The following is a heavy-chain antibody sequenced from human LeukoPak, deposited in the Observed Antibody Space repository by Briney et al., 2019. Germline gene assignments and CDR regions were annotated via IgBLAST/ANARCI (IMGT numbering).Heavy chain of an antibody. CDR1: GYTFTGYY. Sequence: EASVKASCKASGYTFTGYYMHWVRQAPGQGLEWMGWINPNSGNTGYAQKFQGRVTMTRNTSISTAYMELSSLRSEDTAVYYCARGRFGEHDYWGQGTLVTVSS. D-gene: IGHD3-10*01. CDR3: ARGRFGEHDY. V-gene: IGHV1-8*02. J-gene: IGHJ4*02. CDR2: INPNSGNT.